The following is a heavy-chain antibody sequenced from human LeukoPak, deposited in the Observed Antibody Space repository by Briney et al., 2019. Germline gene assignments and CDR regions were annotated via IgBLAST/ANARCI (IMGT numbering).Heavy chain of an antibody. V-gene: IGHV4-59*01. J-gene: IGHJ6*03. D-gene: IGHD2-2*01. Sequence: SETLSLTCTVSGGSISSYYWSWIRQPPGKGLEWIGYIYYSGRTNYNPSLTSRVTISVDTSKNHFSLKLSSVTAADTAVYYCARGSPSVIVVVPAAYYYYMDVWGKGTTVTVSS. CDR2: IYYSGRT. CDR1: GGSISSYY. CDR3: ARGSPSVIVVVPAAYYYYMDV.